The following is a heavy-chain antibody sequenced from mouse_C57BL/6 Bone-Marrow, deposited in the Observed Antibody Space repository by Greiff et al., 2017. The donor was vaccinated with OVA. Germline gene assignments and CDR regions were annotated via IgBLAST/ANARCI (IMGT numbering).Heavy chain of an antibody. D-gene: IGHD1-1*01. CDR3: ARYGVVAKYFDV. Sequence: VKLQESGAELVRPGASVKLSCKASGYTFTDYYINWVKQRPGQGLEWIARIYPGSGNTYYNEKFKGKATLTAEKSSSTAYMQLSSLTSEDSAVYFCARYGVVAKYFDVWGTGTTVTVSS. J-gene: IGHJ1*03. CDR1: GYTFTDYY. V-gene: IGHV1-76*01. CDR2: IYPGSGNT.